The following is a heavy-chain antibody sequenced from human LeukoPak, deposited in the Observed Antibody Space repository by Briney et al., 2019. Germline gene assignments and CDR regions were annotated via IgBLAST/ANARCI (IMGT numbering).Heavy chain of an antibody. CDR1: GLPFSSYY. CDR3: ARERGNLRGDAFDI. D-gene: IGHD1-26*01. Sequence: SDTVSLTCSVSGLPFSSYYWTWIPQPAGRGLEWIGRIYCSGNTDYNPSLESRVTMSIDTSKNQFSLKLTAVTAADTAVYYCARERGNLRGDAFDIWGEGTMVTVS. V-gene: IGHV4-4*07. CDR2: IYCSGNT. J-gene: IGHJ3*02.